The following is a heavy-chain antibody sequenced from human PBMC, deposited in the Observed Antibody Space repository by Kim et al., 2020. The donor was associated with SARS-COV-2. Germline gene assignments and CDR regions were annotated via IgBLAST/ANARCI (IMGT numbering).Heavy chain of an antibody. V-gene: IGHV1-2*06. CDR2: INPDSGGT. Sequence: ASVKVSCKASGYTFTGYYMHWVRQAPGQGLEWMGRINPDSGGTNYAQKFQGRVTMTRDTSISTAYMELSRLRSDDTAVYYCASALGYYYGMGVWGQGTTVTVSS. CDR1: GYTFTGYY. CDR3: ASALGYYYGMGV. J-gene: IGHJ6*02. D-gene: IGHD3-16*01.